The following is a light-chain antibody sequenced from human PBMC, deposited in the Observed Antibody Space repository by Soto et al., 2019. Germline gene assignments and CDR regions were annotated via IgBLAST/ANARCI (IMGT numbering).Light chain of an antibody. Sequence: EDVLTQSPGTLSLSPGERATLSCRASQSVSSNLAWYQQKPGQAPRLLIYGASNRATGIPDRFSGSGSGTDFTLTISRLEPEDFAVYYCQQYGSSGTFGQGTKV. CDR3: QQYGSSGT. V-gene: IGKV3-20*01. J-gene: IGKJ1*01. CDR1: QSVSSN. CDR2: GAS.